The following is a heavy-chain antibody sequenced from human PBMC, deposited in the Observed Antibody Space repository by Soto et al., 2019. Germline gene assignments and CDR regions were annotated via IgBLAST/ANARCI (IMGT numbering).Heavy chain of an antibody. CDR3: ARGNGGATLFGY. CDR2: INHSGST. Sequence: SETLSLTCAVYGGSFSGYYWSWIRQPPGKGLEWIGEINHSGSTNYNPSLKSRVTISVDTSKNQFSLKLSSVTAADTAVYYCARGNGGATLFGYWGQGTLVTVS. D-gene: IGHD2-21*01. V-gene: IGHV4-34*01. J-gene: IGHJ4*02. CDR1: GGSFSGYY.